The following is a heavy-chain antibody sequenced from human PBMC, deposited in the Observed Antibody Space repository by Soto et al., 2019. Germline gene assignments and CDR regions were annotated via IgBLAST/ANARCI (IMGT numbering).Heavy chain of an antibody. CDR1: GYTLTETS. CDR2: ISAYNGNT. D-gene: IGHD1-1*01. J-gene: IGHJ4*02. V-gene: IGHV1-18*01. CDR3: ARGTTEEALDY. Sequence: ASVKVSCKVSGYTLTETSIHWVRQAPGQGLEWMGWISAYNGNTNYAQKLQGRVTMTTDTSTSTAYMELRSLRSDDTAVYYCARGTTEEALDYRGQGTLVTVSS.